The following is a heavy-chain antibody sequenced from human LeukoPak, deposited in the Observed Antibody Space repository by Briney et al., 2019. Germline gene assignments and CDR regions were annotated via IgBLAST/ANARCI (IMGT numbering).Heavy chain of an antibody. Sequence: VASVKVSCKASGGTFSSYAISWVRQAPGQGLEWMGRIIPIFGTANYAQKFQGRVTITTDESTSTAYMELSSLRSEDTAVYYCAREGRGYSYGYWGQGTLVTVSS. CDR3: AREGRGYSYGY. J-gene: IGHJ4*02. CDR1: GGTFSSYA. D-gene: IGHD5-18*01. V-gene: IGHV1-69*05. CDR2: IIPIFGTA.